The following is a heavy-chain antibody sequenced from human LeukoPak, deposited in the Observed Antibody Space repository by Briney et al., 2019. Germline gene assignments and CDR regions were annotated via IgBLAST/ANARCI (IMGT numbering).Heavy chain of an antibody. Sequence: PGGSLRLSCAASGFTFSSYSMNWVRQAPGKGLEWVSSISSSSSYIYYADSVKGRFTISRDNAKNSLYLKMNSLRAEDTAVYYCARDPLSAYDYYFDYWGQGTLVTVSS. CDR1: GFTFSSYS. D-gene: IGHD5-12*01. J-gene: IGHJ4*02. CDR2: ISSSSSYI. V-gene: IGHV3-21*01. CDR3: ARDPLSAYDYYFDY.